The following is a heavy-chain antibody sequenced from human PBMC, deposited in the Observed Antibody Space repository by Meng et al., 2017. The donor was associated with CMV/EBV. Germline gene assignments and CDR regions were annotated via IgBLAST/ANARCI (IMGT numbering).Heavy chain of an antibody. CDR2: INHSGST. V-gene: IGHV4-34*01. CDR1: GGSFSGYY. D-gene: IGHD3-3*01. Sequence: SQTLSLTCAVYGGSFSGYYWSWIRQPPGKGLEWIGEINHSGSTNYNPSLKSRVTISVDTSKNQFSLKLSSVTAADTAVYYCARVGTIFRGYYFDYWGQGTLVTVSS. CDR3: ARVGTIFRGYYFDY. J-gene: IGHJ4*02.